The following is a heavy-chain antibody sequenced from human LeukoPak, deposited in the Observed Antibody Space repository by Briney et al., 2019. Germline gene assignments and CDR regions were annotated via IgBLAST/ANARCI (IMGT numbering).Heavy chain of an antibody. CDR2: IDARSGIT. J-gene: IGHJ3*02. V-gene: IGHV3-48*01. CDR1: GFTFTIYG. D-gene: IGHD3-3*01. Sequence: GGSLRLSCAASGFTFTIYGMNWVRQAPGKGPEWVSYIDARSGITYYADSVQGRFTISRDNAKESVFLQMNRLRVDDTAVYYCARTYDFGRGPPGDAFDNWGQGTPVTVSS. CDR3: ARTYDFGRGPPGDAFDN.